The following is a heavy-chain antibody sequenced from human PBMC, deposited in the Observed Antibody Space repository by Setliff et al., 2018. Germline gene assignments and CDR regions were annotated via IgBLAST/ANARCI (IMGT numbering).Heavy chain of an antibody. D-gene: IGHD3-3*01. CDR1: GFSFSTYA. V-gene: IGHV3-7*01. CDR3: ARVFTILGVGAYYFDS. CDR2: IKQDGSEK. J-gene: IGHJ4*02. Sequence: PGESLKISCAASGFSFSTYAMHWVRQAPGKGLEWVANIKQDGSEKYYVDSVKGRFTISRDNAKNSLYLQMNSLRAEDTAVYYCARVFTILGVGAYYFDSWGQGTLVTVSS.